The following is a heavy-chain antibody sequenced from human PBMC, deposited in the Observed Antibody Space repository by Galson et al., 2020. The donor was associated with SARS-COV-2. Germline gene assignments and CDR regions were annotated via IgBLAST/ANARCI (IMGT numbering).Heavy chain of an antibody. V-gene: IGHV4-34*01. Sequence: SETLSLTCAVYGGSFSGYYWSWIRQPPGKGLEWIGEINHSGSTNYNPSLKSRVTISVDTSKNQFSLKLSSVTAADTAVYYCARGRITMVRLRSQNWFDPWGQGTLVTVSS. J-gene: IGHJ5*02. D-gene: IGHD3-10*01. CDR3: ARGRITMVRLRSQNWFDP. CDR2: INHSGST. CDR1: GGSFSGYY.